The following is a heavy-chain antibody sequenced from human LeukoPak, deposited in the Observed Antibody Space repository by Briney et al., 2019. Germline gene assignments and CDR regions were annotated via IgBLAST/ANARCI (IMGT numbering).Heavy chain of an antibody. CDR2: IRSKAYGGTT. CDR1: GFTFGDYA. J-gene: IGHJ4*02. D-gene: IGHD3-22*01. Sequence: GGSLRLSCTASGFTFGDYAMSWFRQAPGKGLGWVGFIRSKAYGGTTEYAASVKGRFTISRDDSKSIAYLQMNSLKTKDTAVYYCTSSITMIVAGWGQGTLVTVSS. CDR3: TSSITMIVAG. V-gene: IGHV3-49*03.